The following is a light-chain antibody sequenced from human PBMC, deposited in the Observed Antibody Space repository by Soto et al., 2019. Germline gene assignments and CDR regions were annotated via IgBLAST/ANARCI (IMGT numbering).Light chain of an antibody. CDR3: KSYAGSNNYV. Sequence: QSVLTQPPSASWSPGQAVTISCTGTKSDIGVYDFVSWYQHHPGKAPRLIIYEVVQRPSGVPDRFSGSKSGNTASLTVSGLQAADEADYFCKSYAGSNNYVFGSGTKVTAL. CDR2: EVV. CDR1: KSDIGVYDF. J-gene: IGLJ1*01. V-gene: IGLV2-8*01.